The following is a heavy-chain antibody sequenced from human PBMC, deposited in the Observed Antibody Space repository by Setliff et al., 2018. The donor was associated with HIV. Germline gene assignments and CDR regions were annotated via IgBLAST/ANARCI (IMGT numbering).Heavy chain of an antibody. V-gene: IGHV3-48*04. J-gene: IGHJ5*02. Sequence: GGSLRLSCAASGFTFSSYTMNWVRQAPGKGLEWISYISSSGSSIYLANSVTGRFIISRDNAKNALYLQMNSLRAEDTAVYYCARDWGEHYDSSGFSSWGQGTLVTVSS. CDR2: ISSSGSSI. CDR1: GFTFSSYT. D-gene: IGHD3-22*01. CDR3: ARDWGEHYDSSGFSS.